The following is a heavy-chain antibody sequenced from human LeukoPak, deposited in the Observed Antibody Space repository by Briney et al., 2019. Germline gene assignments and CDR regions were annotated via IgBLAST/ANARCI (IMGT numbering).Heavy chain of an antibody. Sequence: GASVKVSCKASGYTFTSYDINWVRQAPGQGLEWMGWISAYNGNTNYAQKLQGRVTMTTDTSTSTAYMELRSLRSDDTAVYYCAREGLEYCSSTSCQASYYYYGMDVWGQGTTVTVSS. J-gene: IGHJ6*02. D-gene: IGHD2-2*01. CDR1: GYTFTSYD. CDR3: AREGLEYCSSTSCQASYYYYGMDV. CDR2: ISAYNGNT. V-gene: IGHV1-18*01.